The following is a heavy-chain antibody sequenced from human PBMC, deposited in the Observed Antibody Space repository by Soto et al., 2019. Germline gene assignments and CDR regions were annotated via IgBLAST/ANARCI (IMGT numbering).Heavy chain of an antibody. J-gene: IGHJ6*02. Sequence: SVKVSCKASGFTFTSSAVQWVRQARGQRLEWIGWIVVGSGNTNYAQKFQERVTITRDMSTSTAYMELSSLRSKDTAVYYCAAARVTIFGVVIAYYYYGMDVWGQGTTVTVSS. CDR3: AAARVTIFGVVIAYYYYGMDV. CDR1: GFTFTSSA. V-gene: IGHV1-58*01. D-gene: IGHD3-3*01. CDR2: IVVGSGNT.